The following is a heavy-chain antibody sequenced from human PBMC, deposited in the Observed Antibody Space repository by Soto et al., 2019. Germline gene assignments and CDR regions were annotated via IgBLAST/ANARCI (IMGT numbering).Heavy chain of an antibody. V-gene: IGHV3-7*05. D-gene: IGHD1-26*01. Sequence: EVQLVESAGNLVHPGGSLRLPCEASGFTFRAFWTSRARRAPGRGLEWVANIKEDGSETYYVDSVEVRFTISGDNAKKSLYLQMNSLRAEDTALYYCARGGSHSSDSWGQGARVPVSS. CDR2: IKEDGSET. J-gene: IGHJ4*02. CDR3: ARGGSHSSDS. CDR1: GFTFRAFW.